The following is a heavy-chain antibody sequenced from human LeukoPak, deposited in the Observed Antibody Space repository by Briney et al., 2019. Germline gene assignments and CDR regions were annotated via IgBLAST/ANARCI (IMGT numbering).Heavy chain of an antibody. Sequence: GGSLRLSCVGSGFSLFSYSINWVRQAPGKGLEWVSSISGNTSYIYYADSVKGRFTISRDNAENSLYLQMNSLRAEDTAVYYCAREEMGGTTRSGALTWGQGTLVTVSS. V-gene: IGHV3-21*01. D-gene: IGHD1-14*01. CDR2: ISGNTSYI. J-gene: IGHJ5*02. CDR3: AREEMGGTTRSGALT. CDR1: GFSLFSYS.